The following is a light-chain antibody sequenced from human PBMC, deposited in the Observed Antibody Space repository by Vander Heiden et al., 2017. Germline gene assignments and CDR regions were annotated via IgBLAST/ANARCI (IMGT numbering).Light chain of an antibody. J-gene: IGKJ3*01. Sequence: TKSPSSLSASVGDRVTITCRASQTISIYLNWYQQKPGKAPKLLIYAASSLQSGVPSRFRGSGSGTDFTLTISSLQPEDFATYYCQETDSTPFTFGHGTKVHIK. CDR3: QETDSTPFT. CDR1: QTISIY. V-gene: IGKV1-39*01. CDR2: AAS.